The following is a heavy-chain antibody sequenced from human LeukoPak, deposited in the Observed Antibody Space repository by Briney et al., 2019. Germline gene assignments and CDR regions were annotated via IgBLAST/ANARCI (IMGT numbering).Heavy chain of an antibody. CDR1: GFTFSDYY. Sequence: GGSLRLSCAASGFTFSDYYMSWIRQAPGKGLGWVSYISSSGSTIYYADSVKGRFTISTDNAKNSLYLQMNSLRAEDTAVYYWTRDMRDIVVVAAAMNYYYYYMDVWGKGTTVTVSS. J-gene: IGHJ6*03. D-gene: IGHD2-2*01. CDR2: ISSSGSTI. V-gene: IGHV3-11*01. CDR3: TRDMRDIVVVAAAMNYYYYYMDV.